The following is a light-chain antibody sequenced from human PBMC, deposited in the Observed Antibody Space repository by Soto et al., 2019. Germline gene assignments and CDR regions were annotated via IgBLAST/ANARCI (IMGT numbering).Light chain of an antibody. CDR3: HKYDNRPFI. V-gene: IGKV1-33*01. Sequence: DIQMTQSPSSLSASVGDRVTITCQASRDIDNYLNWYQQKPGKDPNLLIYDASNLETGVPLRFSGSRSGTHFTLTISSLLPEDVVKFYCHKYDNRPFIFGQGTKVEVK. CDR1: RDIDNY. CDR2: DAS. J-gene: IGKJ2*01.